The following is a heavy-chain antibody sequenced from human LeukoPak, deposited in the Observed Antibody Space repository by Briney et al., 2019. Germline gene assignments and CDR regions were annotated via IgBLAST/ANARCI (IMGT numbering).Heavy chain of an antibody. D-gene: IGHD3-16*01. CDR1: GYTFTGYY. CDR2: ITPNSGRS. CDR3: ARAYDYVLPHFDY. Sequence: ASVKVSCKTSGYTFTGYYLHWVRQAPGQGLDWMGWITPNSGRSNYAQTFQGRVTVTRDTSISTAYMELSRLRSDDTAVYYCARAYDYVLPHFDYWGQGTLVTVSS. V-gene: IGHV1-2*02. J-gene: IGHJ4*02.